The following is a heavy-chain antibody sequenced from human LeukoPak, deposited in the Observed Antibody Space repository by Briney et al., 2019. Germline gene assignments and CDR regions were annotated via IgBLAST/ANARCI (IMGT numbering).Heavy chain of an antibody. V-gene: IGHV2-5*02. J-gene: IGHJ4*02. Sequence: SGPTLVKPTQTLTLTCTFSGFSLSTSGVGVGWIRQPPGKALEWLALIYWDDDKRYSPSLKSRLTITKDTSKNQVVLTMTNMDPVDTATYYCAHRRRVSYYYDSSGPRANYFDYWGQGTLVTVSS. D-gene: IGHD3-22*01. CDR2: IYWDDDK. CDR1: GFSLSTSGVG. CDR3: AHRRRVSYYYDSSGPRANYFDY.